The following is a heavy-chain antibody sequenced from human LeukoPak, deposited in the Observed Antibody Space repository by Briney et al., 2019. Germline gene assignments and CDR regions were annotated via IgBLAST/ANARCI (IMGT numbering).Heavy chain of an antibody. J-gene: IGHJ4*02. D-gene: IGHD1-26*01. Sequence: SETLSLTCTVSGDSISSFYWSWIRQPPGKELEWIGFMYSYGSTNYNPSLKSRVTISIDTFKNQFSLKVNSVTAADTAVYYCARKVGMSFDYWGQGSLVTVSS. CDR1: GDSISSFY. V-gene: IGHV4-59*08. CDR2: MYSYGST. CDR3: ARKVGMSFDY.